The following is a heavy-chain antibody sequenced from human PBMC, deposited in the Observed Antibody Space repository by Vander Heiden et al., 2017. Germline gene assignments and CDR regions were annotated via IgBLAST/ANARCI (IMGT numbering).Heavy chain of an antibody. D-gene: IGHD2-2*03. CDR1: GYTFTSYH. Sequence: QVLLVQSGAEVKKPGASVKVSCKAPGYTFTSYHMHWVRQAPGQGLEWMAIIKSYDGSTIYAQKFQGRVTMTRDTSTNIVYMELSSLRSEDTAVYYCARELRDGYYFDYWGQGTLVTVS. V-gene: IGHV1-46*01. J-gene: IGHJ4*02. CDR3: ARELRDGYYFDY. CDR2: IKSYDGST.